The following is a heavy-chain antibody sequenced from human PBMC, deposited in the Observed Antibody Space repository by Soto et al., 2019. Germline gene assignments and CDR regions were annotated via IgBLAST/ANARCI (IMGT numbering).Heavy chain of an antibody. Sequence: ASVKVSCKASGYTFTSYGISWVRQAPGQGLEWMGGISAYNGNTNYAQKFQGRVTMTTDASTSTAYMELSSLRSEDTAVYYCAEVVVADAFDIWGQGTMVTVSS. CDR3: AEVVVADAFDI. J-gene: IGHJ3*02. D-gene: IGHD3-22*01. V-gene: IGHV1-18*01. CDR2: ISAYNGNT. CDR1: GYTFTSYG.